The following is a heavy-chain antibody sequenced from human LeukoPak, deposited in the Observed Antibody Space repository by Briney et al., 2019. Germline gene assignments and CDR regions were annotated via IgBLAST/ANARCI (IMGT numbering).Heavy chain of an antibody. CDR2: ISAYTGST. J-gene: IGHJ3*02. CDR1: GYTYINYG. V-gene: IGHV1-18*01. Sequence: ASVKVSCKASGYTYINYGLTWVRQAPAQGFQWMGWISAYTGSTIYAQKFQGRVTMPTDPSTSTAYMEVRSLTSNDTAVYYCARTVGATGAFDIWGQGTMVIVSS. CDR3: ARTVGATGAFDI. D-gene: IGHD1-26*01.